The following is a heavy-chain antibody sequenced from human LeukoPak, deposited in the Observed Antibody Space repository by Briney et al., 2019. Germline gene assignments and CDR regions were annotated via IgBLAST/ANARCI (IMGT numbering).Heavy chain of an antibody. CDR2: ISSSSTYI. CDR1: GFTFSSYS. V-gene: IGHV3-21*01. J-gene: IGHJ3*02. Sequence: GGSLRLSCAASGFTFSSYSMNWVRQAPGKGLEWVSSISSSSTYIYYADSVKDRFTISRDNAKKSLYLQMNSLRAEDTAVYYCARKMATITGAFDIWGQGTMVTVSS. D-gene: IGHD5-24*01. CDR3: ARKMATITGAFDI.